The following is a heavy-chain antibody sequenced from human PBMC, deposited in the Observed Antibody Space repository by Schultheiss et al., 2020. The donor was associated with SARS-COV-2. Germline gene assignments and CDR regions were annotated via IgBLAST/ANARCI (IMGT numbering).Heavy chain of an antibody. J-gene: IGHJ5*02. CDR2: IIPIFGTA. V-gene: IGHV1-69*13. CDR1: GGTFSSYA. Sequence: SVKVSCKASGGTFSSYAISWVRQAPGQGLEWMGGIIPIFGTANYAQKFQGRVTITADESTSTAYMELSSLRSDDTAVYYCAREDYGDYLNWFDPWGQGTLVTVSS. D-gene: IGHD4-17*01. CDR3: AREDYGDYLNWFDP.